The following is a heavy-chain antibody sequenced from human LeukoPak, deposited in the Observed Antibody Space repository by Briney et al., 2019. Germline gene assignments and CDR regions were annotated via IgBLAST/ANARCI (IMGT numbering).Heavy chain of an antibody. V-gene: IGHV4-4*09. CDR2: IYTSGSP. CDR1: GGSITSYS. D-gene: IGHD3-10*01. CDR3: ARRLRSGSSSWFDS. J-gene: IGHJ5*01. Sequence: SETLSLTCTVSGGSITSYSWTWIRQPPGKGLEYIGYIYTSGSPNNSPPLKTRVTIYLDTSKNQHSLQLRSGPVADWAVYYCARRLRSGSSSWFDSWGQGTLVTVSS.